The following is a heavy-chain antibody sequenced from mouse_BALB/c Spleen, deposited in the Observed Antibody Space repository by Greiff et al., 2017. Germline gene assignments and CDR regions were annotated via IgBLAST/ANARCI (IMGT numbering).Heavy chain of an antibody. CDR3: ARGGFDY. J-gene: IGHJ2*01. CDR2: IDPSDSYT. CDR1: GYTFTSYW. V-gene: IGHV1-69*02. Sequence: VQLQQPGAELVKPGASVKLSCKASGYTFTSYWMHWVKQRPGQGLEWIGEIDPSDSYTNYNQKFKGKATLTVDKSSSTAYMQLSSLTSEDSAVYYCARGGFDYWGQGTTLTVSS.